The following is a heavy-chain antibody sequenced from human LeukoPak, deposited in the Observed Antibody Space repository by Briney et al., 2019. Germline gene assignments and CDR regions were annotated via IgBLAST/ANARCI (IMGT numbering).Heavy chain of an antibody. V-gene: IGHV1-24*01. Sequence: ASVKVSCKVSGYTLTELSMHWVRQAPGKGLEWMGGFDPEDGETIYAQKFQGRVTMTEDTSTDTAYMELSSLRSEDTAVYYCANSYYDFWNGYHRIYWYFDLWGRGTLVTVSS. CDR3: ANSYYDFWNGYHRIYWYFDL. D-gene: IGHD3-3*01. J-gene: IGHJ2*01. CDR2: FDPEDGET. CDR1: GYTLTELS.